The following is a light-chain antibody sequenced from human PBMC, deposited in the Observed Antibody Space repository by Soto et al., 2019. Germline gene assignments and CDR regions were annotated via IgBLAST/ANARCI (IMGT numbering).Light chain of an antibody. J-gene: IGLJ3*02. CDR3: QSYDSSLSGGV. V-gene: IGLV1-40*01. Sequence: QSVLTQSPSVSGAPGQRVTISCTGSSSNIGAGYNVHWYQQHPGTAPKLLIYGNNNRPSGVPDRFSGSKSGTSGSLAITGLQAEDEADYYCQSYDSSLSGGVFGGGTKLTVL. CDR1: SSNIGAGYN. CDR2: GNN.